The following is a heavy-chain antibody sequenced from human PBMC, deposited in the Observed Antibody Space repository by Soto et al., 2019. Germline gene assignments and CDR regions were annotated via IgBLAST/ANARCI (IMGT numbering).Heavy chain of an antibody. CDR3: ARDRCSSTSCYWRYEGASFDY. CDR1: GDSVSSNSAA. J-gene: IGHJ4*02. D-gene: IGHD2-2*01. Sequence: SQTLSLTCAISGDSVSSNSAAWNWIRQSPSRGLEWLGRTYYRSKWYNDYAVSVKSRITINPDTSKNQFSLQLNSVTPEDTAVYYCARDRCSSTSCYWRYEGASFDYCGQRPLITVS. CDR2: TYYRSKWYN. V-gene: IGHV6-1*01.